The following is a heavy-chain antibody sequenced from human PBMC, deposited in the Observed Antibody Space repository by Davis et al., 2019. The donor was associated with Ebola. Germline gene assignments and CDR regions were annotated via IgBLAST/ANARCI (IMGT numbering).Heavy chain of an antibody. CDR1: GFTFSGSA. CDR2: IRSKANSYAT. Sequence: GESLKISCAASGFTFSGSAMHWVRQASGKGLEWVGRIRSKANSYATAYAASVKGRFTISRDDSKNTAYLQMNSLKTEDTAVYYCGSLLLHAFDIWGQGTMVTVSS. D-gene: IGHD3-22*01. CDR3: GSLLLHAFDI. V-gene: IGHV3-73*01. J-gene: IGHJ3*02.